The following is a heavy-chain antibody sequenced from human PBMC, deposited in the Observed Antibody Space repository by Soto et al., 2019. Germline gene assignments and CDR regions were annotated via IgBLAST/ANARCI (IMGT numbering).Heavy chain of an antibody. CDR1: GYTFTSYY. D-gene: IGHD2-2*01. CDR3: ARVYNLVPAAIGWFDP. V-gene: IGHV1-46*01. CDR2: INPSGGST. Sequence: GASVKVSCKASGYTFTSYYMHWVRQAPGQGLEWMGIINPSGGSTSYAQKFQGRVTMTRDTSTSTVYMELSSLRSEDTAVYYCARVYNLVPAAIGWFDPWGQGTLVTVSS. J-gene: IGHJ5*02.